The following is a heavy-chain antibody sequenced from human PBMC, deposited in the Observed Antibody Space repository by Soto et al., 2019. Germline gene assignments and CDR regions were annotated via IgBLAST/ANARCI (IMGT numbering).Heavy chain of an antibody. J-gene: IGHJ4*02. Sequence: EVQLVQSGAEVKKPGESLKISCKGSGYSFTSYWIGWVRQMPGKGLEWMGIIYPGDSDTRYSPSFQGQVTISANKSINTAYLQWSSLKASDTAMYYCASREYCRSTSCYSHDYWGQGTLVTVSS. CDR3: ASREYCRSTSCYSHDY. CDR2: IYPGDSDT. V-gene: IGHV5-51*03. D-gene: IGHD2-2*02. CDR1: GYSFTSYW.